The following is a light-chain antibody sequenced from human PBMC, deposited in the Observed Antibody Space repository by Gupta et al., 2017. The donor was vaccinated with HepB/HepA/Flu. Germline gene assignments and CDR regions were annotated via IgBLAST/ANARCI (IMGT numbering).Light chain of an antibody. Sequence: EIVLTHSPGTLSLSPGERATLSCRASQSVSSRYLAWYQQKPGQAPMLIIYGASSRGTGIPNMCSSSGCTTVSPLTSSRLEADDFALYYCQQYGCSPTFGQGTKVEIK. V-gene: IGKV3-20*01. CDR2: GAS. J-gene: IGKJ1*01. CDR3: QQYGCSPT. CDR1: QSVSSRY.